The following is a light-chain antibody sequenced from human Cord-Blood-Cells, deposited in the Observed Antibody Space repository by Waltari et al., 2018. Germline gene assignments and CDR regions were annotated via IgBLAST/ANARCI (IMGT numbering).Light chain of an antibody. J-gene: IGLJ2*01. CDR3: SSYAGSNNLV. CDR1: SSDAGGYHY. V-gene: IGLV2-8*01. CDR2: EVS. Sequence: QSALTQPPSASGSPGQSVTISCPGTSSDAGGYHYVPWYQQHPGKAPKRMIYEVSKRPSGVPDRFSGSKSGNTASLTVSGLQAEDEADYYCSSYAGSNNLVFGGGTKLTVL.